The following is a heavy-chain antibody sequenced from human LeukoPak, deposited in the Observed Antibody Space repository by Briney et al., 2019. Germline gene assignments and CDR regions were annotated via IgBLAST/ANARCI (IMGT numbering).Heavy chain of an antibody. Sequence: GGSLRLSCTASGFNFDDYAMHWVRQAPGKGLKWVSSISWHSIYIGYADSVKGRFTISRDNAKNSLYLQMNSLRAEDMALYYCAKGLADSSSSTDAFDIWGQGTMVTVSS. CDR2: ISWHSIYI. CDR3: AKGLADSSSSTDAFDI. V-gene: IGHV3-9*03. J-gene: IGHJ3*02. CDR1: GFNFDDYA. D-gene: IGHD6-6*01.